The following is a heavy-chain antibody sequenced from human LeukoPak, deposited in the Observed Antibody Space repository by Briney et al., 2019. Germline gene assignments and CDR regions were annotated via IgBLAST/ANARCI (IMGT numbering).Heavy chain of an antibody. CDR3: AREGEYYYYMDV. CDR1: GYTFTSSD. Sequence: ASVKVSCKASGYTFTSSDINWVRQATGQGLEWMGYMNPNSGNTGYAQKFQGGVTMTRDTSISTAYMELSSLRSEDTAVYYCAREGEYYYYMDVWGRGTTVTVSS. J-gene: IGHJ6*03. CDR2: MNPNSGNT. V-gene: IGHV1-8*01.